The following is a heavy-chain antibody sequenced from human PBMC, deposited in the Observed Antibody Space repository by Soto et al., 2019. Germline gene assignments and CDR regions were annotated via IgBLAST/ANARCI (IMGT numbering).Heavy chain of an antibody. J-gene: IGHJ5*02. CDR2: IKEDGSAK. CDR1: GFTFSRNW. CDR3: ARDGDGYPA. V-gene: IGHV3-7*01. D-gene: IGHD1-1*01. Sequence: EVQLVESGGGLVQPGGSLTLSCAASGFTFSRNWMSWVRQAPGKGLEWVAKIKEDGSAKYYADAGKGRFTLSRDNVENSRYLQMNSRRAEDTAVYYCARDGDGYPAWGQGTLVTVSS.